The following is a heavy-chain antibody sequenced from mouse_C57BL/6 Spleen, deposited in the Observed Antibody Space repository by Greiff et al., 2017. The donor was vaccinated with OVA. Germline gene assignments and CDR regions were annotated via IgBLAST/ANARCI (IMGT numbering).Heavy chain of an antibody. CDR2: IYPGDGDT. CDR3: ARSAGYFDY. Sequence: VHLVESGPELVKPGASVKISCKASGYAFSSSWMNWVKQRPGKGLEWIGRIYPGDGDTNYNGKFKGKATLTADKSSSTAYMQLSSLTSEDSAVYFCARSAGYFDYWGQGTTLTVSS. J-gene: IGHJ2*01. CDR1: GYAFSSSW. V-gene: IGHV1-82*01.